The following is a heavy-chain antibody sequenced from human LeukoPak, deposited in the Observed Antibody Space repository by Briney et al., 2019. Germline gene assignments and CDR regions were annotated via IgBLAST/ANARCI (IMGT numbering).Heavy chain of an antibody. D-gene: IGHD3-16*02. CDR2: IKQDGSEK. CDR3: ARVMITFGGVIVRHYYYYYMDV. CDR1: GFTFSSYW. J-gene: IGHJ6*03. Sequence: GGSLRLSCAASGFTFSSYWMSWVRQAPGKGLEWVANIKQDGSEKYYVDSVKGRFTTSRDNAKNSLYLQMNSLRAEDTAVYYCARVMITFGGVIVRHYYYYYMDVWGKGTTVTVSS. V-gene: IGHV3-7*04.